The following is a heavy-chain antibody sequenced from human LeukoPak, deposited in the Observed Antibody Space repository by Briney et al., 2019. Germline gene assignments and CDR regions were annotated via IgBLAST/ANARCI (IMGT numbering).Heavy chain of an antibody. V-gene: IGHV1-69*13. J-gene: IGHJ3*02. Sequence: GASVKVPCKASGGTFSSYAISWVRQAPGQGLEWMGGIIPIFGTANYAQKFQGRVTITADESTSTAYMELSSLRSEDTAVYYCASPITAMVNDAFDIWGQGTMVTVSS. CDR1: GGTFSSYA. CDR2: IIPIFGTA. D-gene: IGHD5-18*01. CDR3: ASPITAMVNDAFDI.